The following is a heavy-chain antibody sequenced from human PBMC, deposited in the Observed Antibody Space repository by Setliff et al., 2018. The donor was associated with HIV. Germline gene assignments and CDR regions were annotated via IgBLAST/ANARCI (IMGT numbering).Heavy chain of an antibody. CDR1: GGSFTSRSYY. CDR3: ARSKTFYDFWGGYYTHGAFKI. CDR2: IFYSGIT. V-gene: IGHV4-39*01. Sequence: SETLSLTCTVSGGSFTSRSYYWGWIRQPPGKGLEWIGSIFYSGITYYNPSLKSRVTISVDTSKNQFSLHLTSVTAADTAVYYCARSKTFYDFWGGYYTHGAFKIWGLGTMVTVSS. D-gene: IGHD3-3*01. J-gene: IGHJ3*02.